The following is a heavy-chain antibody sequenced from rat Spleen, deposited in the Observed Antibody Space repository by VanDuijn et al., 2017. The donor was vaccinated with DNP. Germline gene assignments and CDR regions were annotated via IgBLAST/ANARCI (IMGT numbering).Heavy chain of an antibody. Sequence: EVQLVESGGGLVQPGRSLKLSCAAGFTFSNYYMAWVRQAPTKGLEWVASISTGDSTYYSDSVKGRFSISRDNAKNILYLQVNSLRSEDTATYYCTSNPHIRTAAPFDYWGQGVMVTVSS. D-gene: IGHD3-8*01. J-gene: IGHJ2*01. CDR3: TSNPHIRTAAPFDY. CDR2: ISTGDST. CDR1: GFTFSNYY. V-gene: IGHV5-25*01.